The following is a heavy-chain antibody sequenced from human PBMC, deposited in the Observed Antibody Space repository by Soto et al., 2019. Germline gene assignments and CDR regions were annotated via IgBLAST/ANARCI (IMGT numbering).Heavy chain of an antibody. CDR3: ARVESRRGSYRYKFDYYYYMDV. CDR1: GFTVSSNY. D-gene: IGHD3-16*02. Sequence: GGSLRLSCAASGFTVSSNYMSWVRQAPGKGLEWVSVIYSGGSTYYADSVKGRFTISRHNSKNTLYLQMNSLRAEDTAVYYCARVESRRGSYRYKFDYYYYMDVWGKGTTVTVSS. V-gene: IGHV3-53*04. CDR2: IYSGGST. J-gene: IGHJ6*03.